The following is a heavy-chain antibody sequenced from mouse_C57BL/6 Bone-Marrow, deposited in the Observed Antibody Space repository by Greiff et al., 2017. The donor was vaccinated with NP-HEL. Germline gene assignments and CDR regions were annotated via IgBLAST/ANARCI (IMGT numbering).Heavy chain of an antibody. CDR2: ISYDGSN. J-gene: IGHJ3*01. CDR3: ARDGATVVEDWFAY. CDR1: GYSITSGYY. V-gene: IGHV3-6*01. Sequence: ESGPGLVKPSQSLSLTCSVTGYSITSGYYWNWIRQFPGNKLEWMGYISYDGSNNYNPSLKNRISITRDTSKNQFFLKLNSVTTEDTATYYCARDGATVVEDWFAYWGQGTLVTVSA. D-gene: IGHD1-1*01.